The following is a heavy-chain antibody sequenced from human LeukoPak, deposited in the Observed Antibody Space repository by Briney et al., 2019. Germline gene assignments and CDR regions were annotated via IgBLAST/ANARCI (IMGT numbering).Heavy chain of an antibody. Sequence: PGGSLTLSCVTSGFTFSTSWMHWVRQAPGKGLVWVSRINTDGNTRDYADSVKGRFTISRVNAENTVYLQMDGLRAEDTAVYYWVRDMGYYDKVWGQGTLVTVSP. CDR2: INTDGNTR. CDR1: GFTFSTSW. D-gene: IGHD3-22*01. J-gene: IGHJ4*02. CDR3: VRDMGYYDKV. V-gene: IGHV3-74*01.